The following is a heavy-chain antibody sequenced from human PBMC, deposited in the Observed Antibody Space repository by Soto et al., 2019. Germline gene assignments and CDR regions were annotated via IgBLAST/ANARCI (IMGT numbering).Heavy chain of an antibody. CDR1: GYSFTSYY. CDR3: ARQRITRVRGVSSSGLDV. V-gene: IGHV5-51*01. D-gene: IGHD3-10*01. Sequence: GESLKISCKGSGYSFTSYYIAWVREMPGKGLEWMGIIHPGDSETRYSPSFQGHVIISADKSISSAYLQWSSLEAADTAMYYCARQRITRVRGVSSSGLDVWGQGTTVTVSS. J-gene: IGHJ6*02. CDR2: IHPGDSET.